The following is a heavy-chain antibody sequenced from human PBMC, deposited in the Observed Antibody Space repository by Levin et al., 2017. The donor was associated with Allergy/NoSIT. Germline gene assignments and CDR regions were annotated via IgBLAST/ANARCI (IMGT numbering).Heavy chain of an antibody. CDR2: INAGNGNT. J-gene: IGHJ3*02. CDR3: ASLPWSDAFDTSDAFDI. D-gene: IGHD3-16*01. V-gene: IGHV1-3*01. Sequence: GASVKVSCKASGYTFTSYAMHWVRQAPGQRLEWMGWINAGNGNTKYSQKFQGRVTITRDTSASTAYMELSSLRSEDTAVYYCASLPWSDAFDTSDAFDIWGQGTMVTVSS. CDR1: GYTFTSYA.